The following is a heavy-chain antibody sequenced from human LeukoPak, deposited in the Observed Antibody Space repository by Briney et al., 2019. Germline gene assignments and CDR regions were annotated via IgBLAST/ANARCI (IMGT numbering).Heavy chain of an antibody. CDR3: ARALGDY. CDR1: GFTFSSYS. Sequence: PGGSLRLSCAASGFTFSSYSMNWVRQAPGKGLEWVSYISSSSTIYYADSVKGRFTISRDNAKNSLYLQMNSLRAEDTAVYYCARALGDYWGQGTLVTVSS. CDR2: ISSSSTI. V-gene: IGHV3-48*01. J-gene: IGHJ4*02.